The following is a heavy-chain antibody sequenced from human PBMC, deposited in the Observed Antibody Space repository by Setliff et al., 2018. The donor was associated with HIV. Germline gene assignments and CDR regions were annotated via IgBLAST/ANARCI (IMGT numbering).Heavy chain of an antibody. CDR3: ARQGNIVVVTSFDY. D-gene: IGHD2-21*02. CDR2: VDYTGST. CDR1: GGSISISNYY. J-gene: IGHJ4*02. Sequence: PSETLSLTCTVSGGSISISNYYWGWVRQPPGKGLEWVGNVDYTGSTYYNPSLKSRVTISVDTSKNQFSLRLNSLTAAVTAVYYCARQGNIVVVTSFDYWGQGTLVTVSS. V-gene: IGHV4-39*07.